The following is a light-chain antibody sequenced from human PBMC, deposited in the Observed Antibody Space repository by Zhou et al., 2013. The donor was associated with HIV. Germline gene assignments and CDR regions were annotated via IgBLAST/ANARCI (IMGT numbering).Light chain of an antibody. CDR1: QGITNS. CDR3: QQYNSYST. CDR2: GAS. V-gene: IGKV1-NL1*01. Sequence: DIQMTQSPSSLAASVGDRVTITCRASQGITNSLAWYQQKPGKAPKLLLYGASRLQSGVPSRFSGSGGGTTYSLTISGLQPEDFATYYCQQYNSYSTFGGGTKVEIK. J-gene: IGKJ4*01.